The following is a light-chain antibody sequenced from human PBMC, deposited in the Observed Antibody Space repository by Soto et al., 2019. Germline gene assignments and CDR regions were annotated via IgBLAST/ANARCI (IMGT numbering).Light chain of an antibody. CDR2: DNN. CDR3: GSWDSSLSARV. V-gene: IGLV1-51*01. J-gene: IGLJ1*01. Sequence: QSVLTQPPSVSAAPGQKVTISCSGSSSNIGNNYVSWYQQFAGTAPKLLIYDNNKRPSGIPDRFSGSKSGTSATLGITGLQTGDEADYYCGSWDSSLSARVFGTGTKVTVL. CDR1: SSNIGNNY.